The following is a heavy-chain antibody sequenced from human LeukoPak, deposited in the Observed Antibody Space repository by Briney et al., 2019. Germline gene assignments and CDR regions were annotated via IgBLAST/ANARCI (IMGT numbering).Heavy chain of an antibody. CDR1: GFTVSSNY. D-gene: IGHD6-13*01. Sequence: PGGSLRLSCAASGFTVSSNYMSWVRQAPGKGLEWVSVIYSGGSTYYADSVKGRFTISRDNSKNTLYIQMNSLRAEDTAVYYCARGSRWLPFDYWGQGTLVTVSS. CDR2: IYSGGST. J-gene: IGHJ4*02. V-gene: IGHV3-53*01. CDR3: ARGSRWLPFDY.